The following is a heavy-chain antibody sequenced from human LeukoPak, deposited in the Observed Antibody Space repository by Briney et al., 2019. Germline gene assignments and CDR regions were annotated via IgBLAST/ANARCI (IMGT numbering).Heavy chain of an antibody. CDR2: IYRSGST. CDR1: NYSISSSLY. V-gene: IGHV4-38-2*02. CDR3: ARGTYGYYMDV. J-gene: IGHJ6*03. D-gene: IGHD4-17*01. Sequence: SETLSLTCSGSNYSISSSLYWGWLRQPPGKGLEWIGSIYRSGSTFYNPSLKSRVTISLDTSKNQFSLKLSSVTAADTAVYFCARGTYGYYMDVWGKGTTVTVSS.